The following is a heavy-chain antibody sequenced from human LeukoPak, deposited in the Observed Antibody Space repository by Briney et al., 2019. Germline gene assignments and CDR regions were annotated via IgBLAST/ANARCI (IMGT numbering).Heavy chain of an antibody. J-gene: IGHJ4*02. D-gene: IGHD6-6*01. CDR1: GFTVSSNY. V-gene: IGHV3-23*01. CDR2: INSNGDEI. Sequence: GGSLRLSCAASGFTVSSNYVGWVRQAPGKGLEWVSGINSNGDEIYYADSVRGRFTISRDNSNNALYLQMDSLRAEDTAVYYCANWIGSSSRDYWGQGTLVTVSS. CDR3: ANWIGSSSRDY.